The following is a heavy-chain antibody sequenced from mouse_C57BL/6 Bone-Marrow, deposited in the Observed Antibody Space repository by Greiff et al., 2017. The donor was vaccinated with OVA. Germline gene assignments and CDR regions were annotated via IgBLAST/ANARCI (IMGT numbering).Heavy chain of an antibody. CDR2: INPNNGGT. V-gene: IGHV1-26*01. D-gene: IGHD1-1*01. J-gene: IGHJ4*01. CDR3: AGCAFITTGEDAMDY. CDR1: GYTFTDYY. Sequence: VQLQQSGPELVKPGASVKISCKASGYTFTDYYMNWVKQSHGKSLEWIGDINPNNGGTSYNQKFKGKATLTVDKSSSTAYMELRSLTSEDSAVYYCAGCAFITTGEDAMDYWGQGTSVTVSA.